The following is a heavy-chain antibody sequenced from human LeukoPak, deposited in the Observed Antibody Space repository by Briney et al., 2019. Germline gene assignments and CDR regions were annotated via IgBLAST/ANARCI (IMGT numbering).Heavy chain of an antibody. D-gene: IGHD3-10*02. CDR2: ISYSGST. Sequence: SETLSLTCTVSGGSIRNSSYYWGWIRQPPGKGLEWIGSISYSGSTFYNPSLKSRVTISADTSNIQFSLKLTSVTAADTAVYFCARHSSYVSPVRYWGQGTLVTVSP. CDR3: ARHSSYVSPVRY. V-gene: IGHV4-39*01. J-gene: IGHJ4*02. CDR1: GGSIRNSSYY.